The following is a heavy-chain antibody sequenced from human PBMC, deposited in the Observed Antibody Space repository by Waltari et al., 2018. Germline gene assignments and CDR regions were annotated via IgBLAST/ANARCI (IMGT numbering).Heavy chain of an antibody. V-gene: IGHV4-4*02. D-gene: IGHD4-17*01. Sequence: QERLQQSGPGLVTPSGDLSLACSVSGGSRSSSNSWSWVRQPPGKGLEWIGEIYHSGSTNYNPSLKSRVTISVDKSKNQFSLKLSSVTAADTAVYYCMTTVTTADYWGQGTLVTVSS. CDR2: IYHSGST. CDR3: MTTVTTADY. J-gene: IGHJ4*02. CDR1: GGSRSSSNS.